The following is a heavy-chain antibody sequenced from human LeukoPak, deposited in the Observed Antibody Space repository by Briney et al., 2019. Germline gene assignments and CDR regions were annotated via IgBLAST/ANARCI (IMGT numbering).Heavy chain of an antibody. J-gene: IGHJ3*02. V-gene: IGHV4-59*01. CDR2: IYYSGST. D-gene: IGHD1-26*01. CDR1: GVSISSYY. Sequence: SETLSLTCTVSGVSISSYYWSWIRQPPGKGLEWIGYIYYSGSTNYNPSLKSRVTISVDRSKNQFSLKMKSVTAADTAVYYCVRDWEGFNFDIWGQGTMVTVSS. CDR3: VRDWEGFNFDI.